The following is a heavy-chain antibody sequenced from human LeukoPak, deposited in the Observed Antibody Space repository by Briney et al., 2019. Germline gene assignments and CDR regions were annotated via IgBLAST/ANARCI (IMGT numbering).Heavy chain of an antibody. D-gene: IGHD4-17*01. CDR3: ARRPTTVTYFDY. V-gene: IGHV3-23*01. CDR2: TSGSGGNT. Sequence: TGGSLRLSCTASGFTFSNYAMSWVRQAPGKGLEWVSATSGSGGNTYYADSVKGRFTISRDNSKDTLYLQMSSLRAEDTALYYCARRPTTVTYFDYWGQGTLVTVSS. J-gene: IGHJ4*02. CDR1: GFTFSNYA.